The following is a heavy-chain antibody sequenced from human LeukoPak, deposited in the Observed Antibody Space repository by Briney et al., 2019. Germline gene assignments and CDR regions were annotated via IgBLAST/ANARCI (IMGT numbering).Heavy chain of an antibody. V-gene: IGHV3-21*04. CDR2: ISSSSSYI. J-gene: IGHJ4*02. Sequence: GGSLRLSCAASGFIFSSFTMNWVRQAPGKGLEWVSSISSSSSYIYSGDSVQGRFTISRDNSKNTLYLQMNSLRAEDTAVYYCAKDTARGVIAYYFDYWGQGTLVTVSS. D-gene: IGHD3-10*01. CDR1: GFIFSSFT. CDR3: AKDTARGVIAYYFDY.